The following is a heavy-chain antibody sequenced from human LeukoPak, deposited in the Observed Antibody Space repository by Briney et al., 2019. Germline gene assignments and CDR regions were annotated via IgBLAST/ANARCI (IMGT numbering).Heavy chain of an antibody. V-gene: IGHV3-33*01. Sequence: GGSLRLSCAASGFTFSSYGMHWVRQAPGKGLEWVAVICYDGSNKYYADSVKGRFTISRDNSKNTLYLQMNSLRAEDTAVYYCARGRYCSGGSCYQPFDYWGQGTLVAVSS. D-gene: IGHD2-15*01. J-gene: IGHJ4*02. CDR2: ICYDGSNK. CDR3: ARGRYCSGGSCYQPFDY. CDR1: GFTFSSYG.